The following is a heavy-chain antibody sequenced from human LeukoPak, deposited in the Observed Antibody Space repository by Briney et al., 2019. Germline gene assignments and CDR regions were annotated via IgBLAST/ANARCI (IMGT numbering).Heavy chain of an antibody. V-gene: IGHV4-39*07. CDR2: IYYSGST. J-gene: IGHJ4*02. Sequence: SETLSLTCTVSGGSISSSSYYWGWIRQPPGKGLEWIGSIYYSGSTYYNPSLKSRVTISVDTSKNQFSLKLSSVTAADTAVYYWASRTIWSGYHFDYWGQGTLVTVSS. CDR3: ASRTIWSGYHFDY. CDR1: GGSISSSSYY. D-gene: IGHD3-3*01.